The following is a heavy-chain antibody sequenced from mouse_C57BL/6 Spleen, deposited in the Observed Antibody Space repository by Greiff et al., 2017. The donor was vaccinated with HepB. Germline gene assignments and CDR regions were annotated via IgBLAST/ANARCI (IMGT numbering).Heavy chain of an antibody. CDR1: GYSITSGYY. D-gene: IGHD1-1*01. V-gene: IGHV3-6*01. Sequence: EVQLQESGPGLVKPSQSLSLTCSVTGYSITSGYYWNWIRQFPGNKLEWMGYISYDGSNNYNPSLKNRISITRDTSKNQFFLKLNSVTTEDTATYYCATYYYGSSRAWFAYWGQGTLVTVSA. CDR3: ATYYYGSSRAWFAY. J-gene: IGHJ3*01. CDR2: ISYDGSN.